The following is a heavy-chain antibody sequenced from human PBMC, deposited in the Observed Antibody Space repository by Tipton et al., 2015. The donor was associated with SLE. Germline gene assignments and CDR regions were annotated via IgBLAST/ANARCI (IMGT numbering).Heavy chain of an antibody. D-gene: IGHD2-15*01. CDR1: GGSISSYY. Sequence: TLSLTCTVSGGSISSYYWSWIRQPPGKGLEWIGYIYYSGSTNYNPSLKSRVTISVDTSKNQFSLKLSSVTAADTAVYYCARDRARVVDYWGQGTLVTVSS. V-gene: IGHV4-59*12. CDR2: IYYSGST. CDR3: ARDRARVVDY. J-gene: IGHJ4*02.